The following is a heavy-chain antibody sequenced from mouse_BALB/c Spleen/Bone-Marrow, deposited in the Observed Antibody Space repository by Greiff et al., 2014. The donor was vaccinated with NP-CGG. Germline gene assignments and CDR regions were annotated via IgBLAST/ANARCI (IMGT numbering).Heavy chain of an antibody. CDR2: IHPGSGNT. D-gene: IGHD2-14*01. CDR3: IRGNYRYSWFAY. V-gene: IGHV1-15*01. J-gene: IGHJ3*01. Sequence: QVQLQQSGAELVRSGASVKLSCKALGYTFTDYEMHWVKQTPVNGLEWIGAIHPGSGNTAYNQKFKGKATLTADKSSSTAYMELSSLTSEDSAVYYCIRGNYRYSWFAYWGQGTLVTVSA. CDR1: GYTFTDYE.